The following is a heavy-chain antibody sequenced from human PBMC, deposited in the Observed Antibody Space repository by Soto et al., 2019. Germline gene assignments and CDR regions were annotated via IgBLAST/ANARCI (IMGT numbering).Heavy chain of an antibody. J-gene: IGHJ6*02. CDR3: AKGLRRLLRTQYYYGLDV. CDR2: ISGSGGST. V-gene: IGHV3-23*01. D-gene: IGHD3-10*01. Sequence: GGSLRLSCAASGFTFSPYAMSWVRQAPGEGLEWVSSISGSGGSTHYADSVKGRFTVSRDNSKRALSLQMSSLREEDTATYYCAKGLRRLLRTQYYYGLDVWGRGTTVTAP. CDR1: GFTFSPYA.